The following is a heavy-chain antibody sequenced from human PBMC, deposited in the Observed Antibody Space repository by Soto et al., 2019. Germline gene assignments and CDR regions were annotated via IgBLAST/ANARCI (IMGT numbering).Heavy chain of an antibody. V-gene: IGHV4-59*01. CDR3: AGAPHRAYFAF. CDR2: IYYTGST. Sequence: SETLSLTCTVYSCSISTYYWSWIRQPPGKGLEWIGYIYYTGSTNYNPSLKTRVAISMDTSKNQFSLNLSSVTAADTAVYYCAGAPHRAYFAFSALGTLVPVSS. J-gene: IGHJ4*02. CDR1: SCSISTYY.